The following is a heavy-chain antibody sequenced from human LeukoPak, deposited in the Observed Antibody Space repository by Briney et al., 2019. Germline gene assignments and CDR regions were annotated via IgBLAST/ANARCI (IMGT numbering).Heavy chain of an antibody. D-gene: IGHD2-2*01. CDR3: ARDRMEYQPPYYYYYMDV. V-gene: IGHV4-39*07. Sequence: TSETLSLTCTVSGGSINSSIYHWGWIRQPPGKGLEWIGNIYYSGSTYYNPSLKSRVTISVDTSKNQLSLKLSSVTAADTAVYYCARDRMEYQPPYYYYYMDVWGKGTTVTVSS. CDR1: GGSINSSIYH. J-gene: IGHJ6*03. CDR2: IYYSGST.